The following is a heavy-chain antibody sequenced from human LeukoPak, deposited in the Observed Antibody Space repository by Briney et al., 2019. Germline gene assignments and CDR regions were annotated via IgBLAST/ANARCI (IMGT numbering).Heavy chain of an antibody. CDR3: ARRGQLGMGY. CDR2: INHSGST. Sequence: PSETLSLTCAVYGGSFSGYYCSWIRQPPGKGLEWIGEINHSGSTNYNPSLKSRVTISVDTSKNQFSLKLSSVTAADTAVYYCARRGQLGMGYWGQGTLVTVSS. D-gene: IGHD7-27*01. CDR1: GGSFSGYY. J-gene: IGHJ4*02. V-gene: IGHV4-34*01.